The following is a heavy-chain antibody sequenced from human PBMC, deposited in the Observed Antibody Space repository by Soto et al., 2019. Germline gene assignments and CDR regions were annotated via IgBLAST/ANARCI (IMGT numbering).Heavy chain of an antibody. Sequence: QLLLQESGPGLVKPSETLSLTCTVSGGSILDSTYYWAWIRQSPGKGLEWIGTIFYSGGTFYTPSLKSRVTMSVATSNNQFSLKLSSVTAADPAVYYCARQASGYYYGWFDPWGQGTLVTVSS. CDR2: IFYSGGT. CDR1: GGSILDSTYY. V-gene: IGHV4-39*01. D-gene: IGHD3-22*01. J-gene: IGHJ5*02. CDR3: ARQASGYYYGWFDP.